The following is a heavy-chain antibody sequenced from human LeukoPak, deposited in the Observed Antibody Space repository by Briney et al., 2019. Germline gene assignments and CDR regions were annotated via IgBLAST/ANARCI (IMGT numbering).Heavy chain of an antibody. CDR1: GYTFIGHD. CDR3: ARGGAATGYDY. V-gene: IGHV1-18*01. J-gene: IGHJ4*02. D-gene: IGHD6-13*01. Sequence: ASVKVSCKTSGYTFIGHDISWMRQAPGQGLEWMGWISGHNGNTNYAQKIRGRVTMTTDTSTSTAYMELRSLRSDDTAVYYCARGGAATGYDYWGQGTLVTASS. CDR2: ISGHNGNT.